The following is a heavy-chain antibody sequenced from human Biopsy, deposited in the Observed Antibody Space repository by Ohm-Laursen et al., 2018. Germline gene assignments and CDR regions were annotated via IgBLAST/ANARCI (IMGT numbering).Heavy chain of an antibody. CDR2: IYYSGFT. Sequence: SETLSLTCTVSGGSIRNFYWTWIRQSPGEGLEYIGYIYYSGFTHYNPSLKSRVAISVDTSRNQFSLKMNFLTAADTAVYFCARCAGGGSCYAGFDHWGRGSLVTVSS. V-gene: IGHV4-59*08. D-gene: IGHD2-15*01. CDR1: GGSIRNFY. CDR3: ARCAGGGSCYAGFDH. J-gene: IGHJ4*02.